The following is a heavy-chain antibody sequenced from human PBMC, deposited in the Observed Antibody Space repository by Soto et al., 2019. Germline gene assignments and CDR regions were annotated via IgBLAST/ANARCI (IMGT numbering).Heavy chain of an antibody. D-gene: IGHD6-13*01. V-gene: IGHV3-33*01. J-gene: IGHJ6*03. CDR2: IWYDGSNK. Sequence: QVQLVESGGGVVQPGRSLRLSCAASGFTFSSYGMHWVRQAPGKGLEWVAVIWYDGSNKYYADSVKGRFTISRDNSKNTLYLQMNSLRAEDTAVYYCARDAIADKYYYYYMDVWGKGTTVTVSS. CDR1: GFTFSSYG. CDR3: ARDAIADKYYYYYMDV.